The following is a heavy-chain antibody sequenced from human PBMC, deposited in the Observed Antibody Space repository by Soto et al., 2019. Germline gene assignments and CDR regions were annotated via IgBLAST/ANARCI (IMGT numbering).Heavy chain of an antibody. CDR2: IYYSGST. V-gene: IGHV4-59*08. CDR1: GVSISSYY. J-gene: IGHJ4*02. Sequence: SVTLCLTCPVSGVSISSYYWSWIRQPPGKGLEWIGYIYYSGSTNYNPSLKSRVTISVDTSKNQFSLKLSSVTAADTAVYYCARRYGANFDYWGQGTLVTV. CDR3: ARRYGANFDY. D-gene: IGHD4-17*01.